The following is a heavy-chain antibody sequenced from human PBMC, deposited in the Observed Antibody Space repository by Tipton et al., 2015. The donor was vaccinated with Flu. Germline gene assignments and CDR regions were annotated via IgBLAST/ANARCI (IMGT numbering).Heavy chain of an antibody. Sequence: TLSLTCSVSGGSIINSNYYWGWIRQPPGKGLEWIAYIYYSGSTNYNPSLKSRVTISVDMSKNQFSLKLNSVTAADTAVYYCARSPGYYFDYWGQGTLVTVSS. J-gene: IGHJ4*02. CDR1: GGSIINSNYY. CDR2: IYYSGST. CDR3: ARSPGYYFDY. V-gene: IGHV4-61*05.